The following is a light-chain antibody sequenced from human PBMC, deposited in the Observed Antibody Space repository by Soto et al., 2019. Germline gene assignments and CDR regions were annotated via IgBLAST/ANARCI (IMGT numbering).Light chain of an antibody. CDR1: QSVSSSY. Sequence: EIVLTQSPGTLSLSPGERATLSCRASQSVSSSYLVWYQQKPGQAPRLLIYDTSSRATGIPDRFSGSGSGTDFTLTISRLEPEDFAVYYCQQYDNWPKTFGQGTRLEIK. J-gene: IGKJ5*01. CDR3: QQYDNWPKT. CDR2: DTS. V-gene: IGKV3-20*01.